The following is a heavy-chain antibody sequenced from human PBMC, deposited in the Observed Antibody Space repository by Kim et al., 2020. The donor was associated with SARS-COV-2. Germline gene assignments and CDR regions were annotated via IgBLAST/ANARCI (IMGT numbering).Heavy chain of an antibody. V-gene: IGHV1-24*01. J-gene: IGHJ5*02. CDR3: VPYDFWSGYT. D-gene: IGHD3-3*01. CDR2: FDPEDGET. Sequence: ASVKVSCKVSGYSLTKFSMHWVRQAPGKGLEWMGGFDPEDGETIYAQKFQGRVTMTEDTSTDTAYLELSSLGSEDTAMYYCVPYDFWSGYTWGQGTLVTV. CDR1: GYSLTKFS.